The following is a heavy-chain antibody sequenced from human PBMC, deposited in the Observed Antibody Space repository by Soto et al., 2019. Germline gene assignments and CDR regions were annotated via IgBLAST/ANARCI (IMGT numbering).Heavy chain of an antibody. J-gene: IGHJ6*02. D-gene: IGHD6-6*01. CDR3: AKDLGAARPYYYYYYGMDV. Sequence: SLRVCCAAPGFSFDDYAMPWVRQAPGKGLEWVSGISWNSGSIGYADSVKGRFTISRDNAKNSLYLQMNSLRAEDTALYYCAKDLGAARPYYYYYYGMDVWGQGTTVTVSS. CDR2: ISWNSGSI. V-gene: IGHV3-9*01. CDR1: GFSFDDYA.